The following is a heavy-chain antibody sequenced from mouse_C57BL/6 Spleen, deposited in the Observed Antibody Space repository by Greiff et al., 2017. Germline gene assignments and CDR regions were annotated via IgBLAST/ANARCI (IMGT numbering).Heavy chain of an antibody. J-gene: IGHJ2*01. D-gene: IGHD2-5*01. V-gene: IGHV1-72*01. CDR1: GYTFTSYW. CDR2: IDPNSGGT. CDR3: ATPYYSNYGLLFDY. Sequence: QVQLQQPGAELVKPGASVKLSCKASGYTFTSYWMHWVKQRPGRGLEWIGRIDPNSGGTKYNEKFKSKATLTVDKPSSTAYMQRSSLTSEDSAVYYCATPYYSNYGLLFDYWGQGTTLTVSS.